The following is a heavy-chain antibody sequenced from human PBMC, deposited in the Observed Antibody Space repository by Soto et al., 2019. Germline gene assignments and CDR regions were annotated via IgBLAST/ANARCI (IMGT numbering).Heavy chain of an antibody. J-gene: IGHJ4*02. Sequence: PGWSLRLSCAASRFMFSRYAMSLVRQAPGKGLEWVSGISGSGGSTWYADSVKGRFTISRDNSKNMVYLQINSLRVEDTAQYFCVKEWTPRRDFDSWGQGTPVTVSS. D-gene: IGHD5-12*01. CDR1: RFMFSRYA. V-gene: IGHV3-23*01. CDR2: ISGSGGST. CDR3: VKEWTPRRDFDS.